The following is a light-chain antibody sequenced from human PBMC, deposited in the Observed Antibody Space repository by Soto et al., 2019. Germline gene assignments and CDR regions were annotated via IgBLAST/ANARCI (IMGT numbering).Light chain of an antibody. J-gene: IGKJ5*01. CDR1: QNINNNY. CDR3: QQYGSSPLT. CDR2: DAS. V-gene: IGKV3-20*01. Sequence: VLTQSPGTLSLSPGGRATLSCRASQNINNNYLAWYQHKPGQAPRLLIYDASLRATGVPDRFSGSGSGTDFTLTITRLEPDDSAVYYCQQYGSSPLTFGQGTRLEI.